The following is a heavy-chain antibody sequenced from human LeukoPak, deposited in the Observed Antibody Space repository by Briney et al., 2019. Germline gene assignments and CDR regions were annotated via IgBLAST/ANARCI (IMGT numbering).Heavy chain of an antibody. Sequence: PSETLSLTCTVSGASISSGSSYCSWIRQPAGKGLEWIGHIYTSGSTNYNPSLKSRVTISVDTSKNQFSLKLSSVTAADTAVYYCARGGDIVVVPAATFDYWGQGTLVTVSS. D-gene: IGHD2-2*01. CDR1: GASISSGSSY. CDR2: IYTSGST. J-gene: IGHJ4*02. CDR3: ARGGDIVVVPAATFDY. V-gene: IGHV4-61*09.